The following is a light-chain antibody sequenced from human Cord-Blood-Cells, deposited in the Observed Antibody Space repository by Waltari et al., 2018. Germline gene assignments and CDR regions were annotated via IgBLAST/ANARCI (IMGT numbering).Light chain of an antibody. CDR3: QQSYSTPYT. Sequence: DIQMTQSPSSLSASVGDRVTITCRASQSISSYLNWYQQKPGKAPKLLIYAASILQSGVPSRFSGSVSGTDFTLTISSLQPEDFATYYCQQSYSTPYTFGQGTKLEIK. CDR2: AAS. V-gene: IGKV1-39*01. J-gene: IGKJ2*01. CDR1: QSISSY.